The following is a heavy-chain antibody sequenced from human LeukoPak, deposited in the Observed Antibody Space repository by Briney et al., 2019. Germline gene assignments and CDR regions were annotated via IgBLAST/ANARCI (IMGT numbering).Heavy chain of an antibody. J-gene: IGHJ4*02. D-gene: IGHD6-13*01. Sequence: GGSLRLSCAASGFTFSNYVLNWVRQPPGKGLEWVSSISRGSTYKYYADLLKGRFTISRDNANTSLYLQMSSLIDEDTAVYYCARGSSSGLKSYYFDYWGQGTLVTVSS. CDR1: GFTFSNYV. CDR2: ISRGSTYK. V-gene: IGHV3-21*01. CDR3: ARGSSSGLKSYYFDY.